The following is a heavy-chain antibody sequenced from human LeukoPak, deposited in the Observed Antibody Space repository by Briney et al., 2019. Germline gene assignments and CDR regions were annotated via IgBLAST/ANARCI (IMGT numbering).Heavy chain of an antibody. J-gene: IGHJ3*02. D-gene: IGHD1-26*01. V-gene: IGHV3-74*01. CDR2: INSDGSST. Sequence: PGGSLRLSCAASGFTFSSYSMNWVREAPGKGLVWVSRINSDGSSTSYADSVKGRFTISRDNAKNTLYLQINSLRAEDTAVYYCAGDLGWDDVFDIWGQGTMVTVSS. CDR3: AGDLGWDDVFDI. CDR1: GFTFSSYS.